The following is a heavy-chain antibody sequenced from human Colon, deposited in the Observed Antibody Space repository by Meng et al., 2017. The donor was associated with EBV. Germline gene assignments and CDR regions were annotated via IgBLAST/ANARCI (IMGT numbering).Heavy chain of an antibody. CDR3: ARHVYGDSYGF. J-gene: IGHJ4*02. CDR1: GGSLDNCDYC. V-gene: IGHV4-39*01. Sequence: HLPLQESGPGLVKPSETLYTPCPVYGGSLDNCDYCWDWIRQPPGKGLEWIGSVRYSGTAYYNPSLTSRVTISVDTSKNQFSLNLSSLTAADTAVYYCARHVYGDSYGFWGQGTLVTVSS. CDR2: VRYSGTA. D-gene: IGHD4-17*01.